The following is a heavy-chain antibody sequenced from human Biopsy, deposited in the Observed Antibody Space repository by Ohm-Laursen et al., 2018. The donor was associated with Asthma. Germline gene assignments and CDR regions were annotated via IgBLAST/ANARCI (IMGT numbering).Heavy chain of an antibody. CDR1: GYTFIHFA. J-gene: IGHJ3*01. V-gene: IGHV1-3*01. Sequence: ASVKASRKASGYTFIHFAIHWVRQAPGQRLEWMGWINAGDGNTKYSQKLQGRVTITRETSAGTAYMDLRSLRSEDTAMYYCARTYYDFLTGQVNDAFALWGQGTMVTVSS. D-gene: IGHD3-9*01. CDR2: INAGDGNT. CDR3: ARTYYDFLTGQVNDAFAL.